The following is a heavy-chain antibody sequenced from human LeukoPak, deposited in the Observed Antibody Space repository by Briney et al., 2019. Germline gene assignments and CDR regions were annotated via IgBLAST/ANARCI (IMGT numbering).Heavy chain of an antibody. J-gene: IGHJ4*02. Sequence: GASVKVSCKASGGSFSSYAINWVRQAPGQGLEWMGGIIPIFGTANYAQKFQDRVTITAVESMSTVYMELSSLRSEGTAVYYCARGWLAVTTVVTPYNYWGQGTLVTVSS. V-gene: IGHV1-69*13. CDR3: ARGWLAVTTVVTPYNY. CDR1: GGSFSSYA. CDR2: IIPIFGTA. D-gene: IGHD4-23*01.